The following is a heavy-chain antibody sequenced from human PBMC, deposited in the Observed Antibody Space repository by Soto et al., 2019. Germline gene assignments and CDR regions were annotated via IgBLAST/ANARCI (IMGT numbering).Heavy chain of an antibody. CDR3: SRDPPPSFWYFDL. J-gene: IGHJ2*01. V-gene: IGHV3-48*02. CDR1: GFTFSSYS. D-gene: IGHD3-16*01. Sequence: GGSLRLSCAASGFTFSSYSMNWVRQAPGKGLEWVSYISSSNSTIYYADSVKGRFTISRDNAKNSLYLQMNSLRDEDTAVYYCSRDPPPSFWYFDLWGRGTLVTVSS. CDR2: ISSSNSTI.